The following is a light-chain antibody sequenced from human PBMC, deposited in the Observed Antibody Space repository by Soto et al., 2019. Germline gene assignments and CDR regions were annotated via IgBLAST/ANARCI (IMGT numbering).Light chain of an antibody. J-gene: IGKJ2*01. CDR1: QSVISGN. CDR2: GTS. Sequence: EIVLTQSPDTLALSPGERTTLSSRASQSVISGNKAWYQQRPGQAPRLLIYGTSARATGVPDRFSVSGSGTDFTLTISRLEPEDCAVYYCQHYGTTPYTFGQGTKLEIK. V-gene: IGKV3-20*01. CDR3: QHYGTTPYT.